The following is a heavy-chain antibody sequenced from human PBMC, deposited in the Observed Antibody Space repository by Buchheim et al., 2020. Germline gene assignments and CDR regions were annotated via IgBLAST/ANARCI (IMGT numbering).Heavy chain of an antibody. CDR3: ARVSRITIVGVVTESLDY. V-gene: IGHV3-74*01. D-gene: IGHD3-3*01. CDR2: INSDGSST. Sequence: EVQLVESGGGLVQPGGSLRLSCAASGFTFSSYWMHWVRQAPGKGLVWVSRINSDGSSTSYADSVKGRFTISRDNAKNTLYLQRNSLRAKDTAVYYCARVSRITIVGVVTESLDYWGQGTL. CDR1: GFTFSSYW. J-gene: IGHJ4*02.